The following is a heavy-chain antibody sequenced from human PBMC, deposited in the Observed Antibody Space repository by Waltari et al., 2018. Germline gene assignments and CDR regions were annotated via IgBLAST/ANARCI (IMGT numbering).Heavy chain of an antibody. CDR3: VRAGYCSRSGCQTWAWD. J-gene: IGHJ4*02. Sequence: QVQLQESGPGLVKPSGTLSLTCAVSGGSIPTLTWWPWVRQPPGKGLEWIGEIFHTEATSYNPSLKSRLTISVDKSKNQFSLKLSSVTVADTAVYYCVRAGYCSRSGCQTWAWDWGQGTLVTVSS. D-gene: IGHD2-2*01. CDR1: GGSIPTLTW. CDR2: IFHTEAT. V-gene: IGHV4-4*02.